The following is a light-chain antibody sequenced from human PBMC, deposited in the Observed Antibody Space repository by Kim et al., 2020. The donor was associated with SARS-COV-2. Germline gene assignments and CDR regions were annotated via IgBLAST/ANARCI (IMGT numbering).Light chain of an antibody. CDR3: QSYDSSLPGSRV. CDR1: SSNIGAGYD. J-gene: IGLJ3*02. V-gene: IGLV1-40*01. Sequence: QSVLTQPPSVSGAPGQRVTISCTGSSSNIGAGYDVHWYQHLPGTAPKLLIYGNTNRPSGVPDRLSGSKSGTSASLAITGLQTEDEGTYFCQSYDSSLPGSRVFGGGTQLTVL. CDR2: GNT.